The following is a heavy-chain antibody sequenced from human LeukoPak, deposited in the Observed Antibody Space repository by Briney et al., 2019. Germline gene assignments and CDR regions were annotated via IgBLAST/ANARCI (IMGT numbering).Heavy chain of an antibody. V-gene: IGHV3-23*01. Sequence: GGSLRLSCVASGFTFSSYAMSWVRQAPGKGLEWVSAIGGSGGSPYYADSVKGRFTISRDNSMNTLYLQINSLRVEDTAVYFCAKDRQRITMVRGVINGFDYWGQGTLVTVSS. J-gene: IGHJ4*02. D-gene: IGHD3-10*01. CDR2: IGGSGGSP. CDR3: AKDRQRITMVRGVINGFDY. CDR1: GFTFSSYA.